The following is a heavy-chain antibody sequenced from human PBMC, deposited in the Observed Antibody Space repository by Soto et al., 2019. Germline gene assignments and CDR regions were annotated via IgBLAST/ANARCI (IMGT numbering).Heavy chain of an antibody. D-gene: IGHD5-12*01. Sequence: QVQLQESGPRLLKPSETLSLTCSVSGGPIRSYYLSWVRQAPGKGLEWIAYIAYTGITGYNPSLRGRGTISGDTSQNLFSLKMTSVTAADTAVYYCAREGFSGYEALDYWGQGILVTVS. CDR3: AREGFSGYEALDY. J-gene: IGHJ4*02. CDR2: IAYTGIT. CDR1: GGPIRSYY. V-gene: IGHV4-59*01.